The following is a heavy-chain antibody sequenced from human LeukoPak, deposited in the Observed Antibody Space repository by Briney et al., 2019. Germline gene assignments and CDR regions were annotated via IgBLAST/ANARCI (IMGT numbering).Heavy chain of an antibody. CDR3: IVFGDSNH. CDR1: GFTFSSYS. V-gene: IGHV3-48*01. J-gene: IGHJ5*02. D-gene: IGHD4-17*01. CDR2: ISSSSSSI. Sequence: PGGSLRLSCAASGFTFSSYSMNWVRQAPGKRLEWLSYISSSSSSIYYADSVKGRFTISRDNAKNSLYLQINSLRVEDTAVYYCIVFGDSNHWGQGTLVTVSS.